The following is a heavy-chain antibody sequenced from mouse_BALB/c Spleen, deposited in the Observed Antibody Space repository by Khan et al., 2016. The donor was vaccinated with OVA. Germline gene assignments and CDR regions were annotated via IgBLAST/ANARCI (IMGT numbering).Heavy chain of an antibody. CDR1: GYSITSGYG. Sequence: VQLKQSGPGLVKPSQSLSLTCTVTGYSITSGYGWNWIRQFPENKLEWKGYISYSGSTNYNPSLKSRISITRDTSKNQFFLQLNSVTTEDTATYYCAKTARIKYWGQGTTLTVSS. J-gene: IGHJ2*01. CDR3: AKTARIKY. CDR2: ISYSGST. D-gene: IGHD1-2*01. V-gene: IGHV3-2*02.